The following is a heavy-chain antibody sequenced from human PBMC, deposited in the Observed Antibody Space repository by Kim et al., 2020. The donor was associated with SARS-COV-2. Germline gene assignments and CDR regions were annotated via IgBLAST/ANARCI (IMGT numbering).Heavy chain of an antibody. CDR3: AKGGSTRGYAFDL. Sequence: GGSLRLSCAAPGFTFSKFAMSWVRQAPGKGLGWVSIISVSGDITYYADSVKGRFTISRDNSKSTLYLQLNSLRAEDTAVYYCAKGGSTRGYAFDLWGQGTLVTVSS. V-gene: IGHV3-23*01. CDR1: GFTFSKFA. J-gene: IGHJ3*01. D-gene: IGHD2-2*01. CDR2: ISVSGDIT.